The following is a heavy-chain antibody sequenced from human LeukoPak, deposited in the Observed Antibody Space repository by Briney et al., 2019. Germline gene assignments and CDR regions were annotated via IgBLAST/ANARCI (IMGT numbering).Heavy chain of an antibody. D-gene: IGHD5-24*01. CDR3: ARRTTIRYYFDF. CDR1: GGSFSDYY. V-gene: IGHV4-34*01. Sequence: SETLSLTCAVYGGSFSDYYWSWIRQSPEKGLEWIGEFNHSGSTNYNPSLKSRVSISVATSKNQFSLKLNSVSAADTAVYFCARRTTIRYYFDFWGQGGLVTVSS. J-gene: IGHJ4*02. CDR2: FNHSGST.